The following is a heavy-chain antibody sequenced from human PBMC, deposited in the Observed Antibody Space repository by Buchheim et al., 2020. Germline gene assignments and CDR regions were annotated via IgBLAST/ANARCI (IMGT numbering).Heavy chain of an antibody. Sequence: EGQLLESGGGLVQPGGSLRLSCAASGFTFSDHWMTWVRQAPGKGLEWVALIKPDGSEKYYVDSVKGRFTISRDNTEKSLYFQMNSLRAEDTAMYYCAGPYLRFNWGQGTL. J-gene: IGHJ4*02. CDR3: AGPYLRFN. CDR2: IKPDGSEK. V-gene: IGHV3-7*01. D-gene: IGHD3-3*01. CDR1: GFTFSDHW.